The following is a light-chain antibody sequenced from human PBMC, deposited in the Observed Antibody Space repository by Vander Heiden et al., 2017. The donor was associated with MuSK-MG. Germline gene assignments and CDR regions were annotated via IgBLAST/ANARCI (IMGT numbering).Light chain of an antibody. CDR2: DAS. J-gene: IGKJ2*01. CDR1: RDISNY. V-gene: IGKV1-33*01. CDR3: QHYDNLRMYT. Sequence: DIKMTQSPSSLSASVGDRVTITSQASRDISNYLNCYQQKPGKAPNLLIYDASNLKTGVPSSFIGSGSGTDFTFTISSLQAEDISTYYCQHYDNLRMYTFGQGTKLEIK.